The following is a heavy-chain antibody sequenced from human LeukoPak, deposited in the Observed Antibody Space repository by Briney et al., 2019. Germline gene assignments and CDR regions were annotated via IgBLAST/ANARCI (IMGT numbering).Heavy chain of an antibody. CDR3: ARERGYCSSTSCYKSYYYYMDV. CDR1: GFTFSSYW. D-gene: IGHD2-2*02. J-gene: IGHJ6*03. Sequence: PGGSLRLSCAASGFTFSSYWMSWVRQAPGKGLEWAANIKQDGSEKYYVDSVKGRFTISRDNAKNSLYLQMNSLRAEDTAVYYCARERGYCSSTSCYKSYYYYMDVWGKGTTVTVSS. CDR2: IKQDGSEK. V-gene: IGHV3-7*01.